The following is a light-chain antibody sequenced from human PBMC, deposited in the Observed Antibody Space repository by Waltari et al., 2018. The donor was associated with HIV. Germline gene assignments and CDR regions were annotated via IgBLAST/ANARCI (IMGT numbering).Light chain of an antibody. CDR3: QHFDKWPLT. V-gene: IGKV3-15*01. CDR1: QSISNK. J-gene: IGKJ4*01. Sequence: VMTLSPVTLSLSPGERATLSCWASQSISNKLVWYQQKLGQAPRVLIYGASTSATGIPTRFSCSLSGTDVSLTISSLQSEDFAVYFCQHFDKWPLTFGGGTKVEI. CDR2: GAS.